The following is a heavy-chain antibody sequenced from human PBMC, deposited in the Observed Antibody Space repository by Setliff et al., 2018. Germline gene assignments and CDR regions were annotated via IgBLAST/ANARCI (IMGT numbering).Heavy chain of an antibody. CDR1: GGSFSGYY. J-gene: IGHJ6*02. CDR2: INHSGST. D-gene: IGHD2-8*02. V-gene: IGHV4-34*01. Sequence: PSETLSLTCAVYGGSFSGYYWSWIRQPPGKGLEWIGEINHSGSTNYNPSLTSRVTISLDTSKKQLSLKLTSLSAADTAVYYCTRDQDLRWCKAGTGCYYNYYGLDVWGQGTTVTVS. CDR3: TRDQDLRWCKAGTGCYYNYYGLDV.